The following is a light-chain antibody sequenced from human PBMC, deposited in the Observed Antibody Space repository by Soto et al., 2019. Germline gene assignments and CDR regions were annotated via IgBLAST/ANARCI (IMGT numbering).Light chain of an antibody. J-gene: IGKJ3*01. CDR2: LSS. CDR3: MQALQTPVT. CDR1: QSLLHSNGFNY. V-gene: IGKV2-28*01. Sequence: DIVMTQSPLSLPVTPGEPASISCKSSQSLLHSNGFNYFDWYLQKPGQSPQLLIYLSSHRASGVPDRFSGSGSGTDFTLKISRVEAEDVGVYYCMQALQTPVTFGPGTKVDIK.